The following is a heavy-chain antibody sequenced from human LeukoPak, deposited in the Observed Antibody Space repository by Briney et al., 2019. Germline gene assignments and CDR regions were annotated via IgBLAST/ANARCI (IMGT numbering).Heavy chain of an antibody. V-gene: IGHV4-59*01. J-gene: IGHJ4*02. CDR2: IYYSGST. Sequence: SETLSLTCTASGDSISSYYWGWIRQPPGKGLEWIGYIYYSGSTNYNPSLKSRVTISVDTSKNQFSLKLSSVTAADTAVYYCARDLDGYSPFDYWGQGTLVTVSS. D-gene: IGHD5-24*01. CDR3: ARDLDGYSPFDY. CDR1: GDSISSYY.